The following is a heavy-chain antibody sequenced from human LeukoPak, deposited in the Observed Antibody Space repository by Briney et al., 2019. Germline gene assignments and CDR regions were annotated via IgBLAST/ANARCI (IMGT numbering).Heavy chain of an antibody. V-gene: IGHV1-8*01. D-gene: IGHD3-9*01. CDR1: GYTFTSYD. J-gene: IGHJ6*02. CDR2: MNPNSGNT. CDR3: ARGRYYDILTGWTDYYYGMDV. Sequence: VSVKVSCKASGYTFTSYDINWVRQATGQGLEWMGWMNPNSGNTGYAQKFQGRVTMTRNTSISTAYMELSSLRSEDTAVYYCARGRYYDILTGWTDYYYGMDVWGQGTTVTVSS.